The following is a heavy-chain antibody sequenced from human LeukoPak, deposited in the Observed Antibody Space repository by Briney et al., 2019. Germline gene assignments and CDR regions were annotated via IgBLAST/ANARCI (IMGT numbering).Heavy chain of an antibody. V-gene: IGHV4-30-2*01. CDR2: IYHSGST. Sequence: SQTLSLTCAVSGGSIGSGGYSWSWIRQPPGKGLEWIGYIYHSGSTYYNPSLKSRVTISVDRSKNQFSLKLSSVAAADTAVYYCAREPPYGDYGWFDPWGQGTLVTVSS. CDR3: AREPPYGDYGWFDP. CDR1: GGSIGSGGYS. D-gene: IGHD4-17*01. J-gene: IGHJ5*02.